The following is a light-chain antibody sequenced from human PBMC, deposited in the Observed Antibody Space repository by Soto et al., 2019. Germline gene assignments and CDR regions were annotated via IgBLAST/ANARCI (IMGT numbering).Light chain of an antibody. CDR3: GTWDTTLSAGV. J-gene: IGLJ2*01. Sequence: QSVLTQPPSVSAAPGQKVAISCSGSSSNIGSNFVSWYQHLPGTAPKLLIYDNNKRPSGNPDRFSGSKSGTSATLGITGLQTGDEADYYCGTWDTTLSAGVFGGGTKLTVL. CDR1: SSNIGSNF. CDR2: DNN. V-gene: IGLV1-51*01.